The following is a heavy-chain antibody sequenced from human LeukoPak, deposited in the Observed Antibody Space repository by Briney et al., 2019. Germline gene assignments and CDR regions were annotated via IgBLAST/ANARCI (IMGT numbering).Heavy chain of an antibody. Sequence: SETLSLTCTVSGYSISSGYYWGWIRQPPGKGLEWIGSIYHSGSTYYNPSLKSRVTISVDTSKNQFSLKLSSVTAADTAVYYCASQRRWLQPPRGAFDIWGQGTMVTVSS. CDR3: ASQRRWLQPPRGAFDI. J-gene: IGHJ3*02. CDR2: IYHSGST. CDR1: GYSISSGYY. D-gene: IGHD5-24*01. V-gene: IGHV4-38-2*02.